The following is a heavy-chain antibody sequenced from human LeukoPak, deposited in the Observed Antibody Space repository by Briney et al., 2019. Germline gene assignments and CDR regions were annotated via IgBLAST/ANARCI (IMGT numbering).Heavy chain of an antibody. J-gene: IGHJ6*02. V-gene: IGHV1-2*06. CDR2: INPNSGGT. D-gene: IGHD1-7*01. Sequence: ASVKVSCKASGYTFTGYYMHWVRQAPGQGLEWMGRINPNSGGTNYAQKFQGRVTMTRDTSISTAYMELSRLRSDDTAVYYCAREQGNRITGTTGSDMDDWGQGTTVTVSS. CDR1: GYTFTGYY. CDR3: AREQGNRITGTTGSDMDD.